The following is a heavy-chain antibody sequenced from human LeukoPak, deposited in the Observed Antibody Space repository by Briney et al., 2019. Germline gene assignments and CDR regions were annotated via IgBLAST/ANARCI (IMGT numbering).Heavy chain of an antibody. CDR2: INPNSGGT. J-gene: IGHJ4*02. Sequence: GASVKVSCKASGGTFSSYAISWVRQAPGQGLEWMGRINPNSGGTNYAQKFQGRVTMTRDTSISTAYMELSRLRSGDTAVYYCARSPGGTYGDYPYWGQGTLVTVSS. V-gene: IGHV1-2*06. CDR1: GGTFSSYA. CDR3: ARSPGGTYGDYPY. D-gene: IGHD4-17*01.